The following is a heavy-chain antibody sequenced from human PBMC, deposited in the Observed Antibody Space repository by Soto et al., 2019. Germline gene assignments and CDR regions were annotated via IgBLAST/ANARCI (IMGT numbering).Heavy chain of an antibody. V-gene: IGHV3-23*01. Sequence: GGSLRLSCTASGFKFSDYAITWVRQAPGEGLEWVSVISGSGGVTYFADSVKGRFTISRDNSKNTLYLQMNSLRAEDTAVYYCAKNGYSSSWLYYYYYYGMDVWGQGTTVTVS. J-gene: IGHJ6*02. D-gene: IGHD6-13*01. CDR3: AKNGYSSSWLYYYYYYGMDV. CDR2: ISGSGGVT. CDR1: GFKFSDYA.